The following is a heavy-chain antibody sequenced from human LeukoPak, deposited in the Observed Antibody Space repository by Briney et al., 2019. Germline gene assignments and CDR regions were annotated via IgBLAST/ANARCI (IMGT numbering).Heavy chain of an antibody. CDR3: ARPTYGDYGEYYFDY. D-gene: IGHD4-17*01. V-gene: IGHV4-39*01. J-gene: IGHJ4*02. CDR2: IYYSGST. Sequence: SQTLSLTCTVSGGSISSGGYYWSWIRQPPGKGLEWIGSIYYSGSTYYNPSLKSRVTISVDTSKNQFSLKLSSVTAADTAVYYCARPTYGDYGEYYFDYWGQGTLVTVSS. CDR1: GGSISSGGYY.